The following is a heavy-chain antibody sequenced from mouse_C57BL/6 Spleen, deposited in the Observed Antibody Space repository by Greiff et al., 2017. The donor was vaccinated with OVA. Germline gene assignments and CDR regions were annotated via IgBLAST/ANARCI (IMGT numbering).Heavy chain of an antibody. CDR3: ERGYSNYEAMDY. J-gene: IGHJ4*01. V-gene: IGHV3-3*01. D-gene: IGHD2-5*01. CDR1: GFSINSDCY. Sequence: EVQGVESGPSLVRPSQTLSLTCTVTGFSINSDCYWIWIRQFPGNKLEYIGYTFYSGITYYNPSLESRTSLTRDTSKNQVSLKLSSVTTEDTATYYCERGYSNYEAMDYWGQGTSVTVSS. CDR2: TFYSGIT.